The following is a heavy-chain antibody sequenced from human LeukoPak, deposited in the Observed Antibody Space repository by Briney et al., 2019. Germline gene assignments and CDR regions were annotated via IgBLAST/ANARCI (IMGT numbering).Heavy chain of an antibody. CDR1: GYTFSDYH. Sequence: ASVKASCKASGYTFSDYHMHWVRQAPGQGLEWMRWINPNSGDTKYAQKSRGRVTMTRDTSISTAYMELSRLRSDDTAVYYCARLPYYYDSSGYFVWGQGTLVTVSS. CDR2: INPNSGDT. V-gene: IGHV1-2*02. CDR3: ARLPYYYDSSGYFV. D-gene: IGHD3-22*01. J-gene: IGHJ4*02.